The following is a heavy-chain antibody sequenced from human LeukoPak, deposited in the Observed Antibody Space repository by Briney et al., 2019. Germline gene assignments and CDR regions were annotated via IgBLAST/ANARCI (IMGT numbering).Heavy chain of an antibody. Sequence: PSETLSLTCTVSGVSITSYFWTWIRQPPGKALEWIGYIYYSGSTKYNPSLKSRVTISVDTSKNQFSLQLSSETAADTAVYYCARTEIDGHTSHWGQGTLVTVSS. CDR2: IYYSGST. CDR3: ARTEIDGHTSH. CDR1: GVSITSYF. J-gene: IGHJ4*02. V-gene: IGHV4-59*01. D-gene: IGHD5-24*01.